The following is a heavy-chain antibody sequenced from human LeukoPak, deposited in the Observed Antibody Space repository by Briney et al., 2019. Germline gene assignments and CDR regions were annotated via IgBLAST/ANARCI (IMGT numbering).Heavy chain of an antibody. CDR1: GFTFSSYS. Sequence: GGSLRLSCAASGFTFSSYSMNWVRQAPGKGLEWVGRIKSENDGGTTDYASPVRGRFVISRDDSKNTLYLQMSGLRMEDTAVYYCTTAAALGWGQGTLVTVSS. CDR3: TTAAALG. J-gene: IGHJ4*02. CDR2: IKSENDGGTT. V-gene: IGHV3-15*01. D-gene: IGHD6-25*01.